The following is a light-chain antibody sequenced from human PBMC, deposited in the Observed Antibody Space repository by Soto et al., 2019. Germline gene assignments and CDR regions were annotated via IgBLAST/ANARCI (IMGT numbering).Light chain of an antibody. Sequence: EIMLTQSPGTLSLSPGERDTLSCRASQSVSSSYLAWYQQKPGQAPRLLIYGASSRATGIPDRFSGSGSGTDFTLTISSLEPEDFAVYYCQQRSNWPPVTFGQGTRLEIK. CDR3: QQRSNWPPVT. V-gene: IGKV3D-20*02. CDR1: QSVSSSY. CDR2: GAS. J-gene: IGKJ5*01.